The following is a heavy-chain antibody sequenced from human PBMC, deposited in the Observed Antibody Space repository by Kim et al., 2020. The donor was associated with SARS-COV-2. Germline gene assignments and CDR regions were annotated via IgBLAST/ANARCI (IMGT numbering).Heavy chain of an antibody. V-gene: IGHV5-51*01. CDR3: ARLGGDFGGNAGDY. D-gene: IGHD4-17*01. J-gene: IGHJ4*02. Sequence: YSPSFQGQVTISADKSINTVYLQWSGLEASDTAMYYCARLGGDFGGNAGDYWGQGTLVTVSS.